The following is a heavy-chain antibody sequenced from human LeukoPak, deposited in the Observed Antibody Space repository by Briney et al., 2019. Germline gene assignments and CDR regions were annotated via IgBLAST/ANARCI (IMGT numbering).Heavy chain of an antibody. Sequence: GGSLRLSCAASGFTVSSNYMSWVRQAPGKGLEWVSVIYSGGSTYYADSVKGRFTISRDNSKNTLYLQMNSLRAEDTAVYYCARDLTNYYGSGSYAFDYWGQGTLVTVSS. D-gene: IGHD3-10*01. V-gene: IGHV3-66*02. CDR2: IYSGGST. CDR3: ARDLTNYYGSGSYAFDY. CDR1: GFTVSSNY. J-gene: IGHJ4*02.